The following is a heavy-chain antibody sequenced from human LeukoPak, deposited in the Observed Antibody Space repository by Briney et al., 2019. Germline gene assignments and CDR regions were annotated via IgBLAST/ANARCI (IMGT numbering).Heavy chain of an antibody. CDR2: INQDGREK. CDR3: ARDLSGYGWFGELYY. D-gene: IGHD3-10*01. CDR1: EFIFSTYL. Sequence: PGGSLTLSCLASEFIFSTYLMSGLRQARGKGLEWGATINQDGREKHYVDSVKGRFTISRDTAKNTLYLQMNGLRAEDTAVYYCARDLSGYGWFGELYYWGQGTLVTVSS. V-gene: IGHV3-7*01. J-gene: IGHJ4*02.